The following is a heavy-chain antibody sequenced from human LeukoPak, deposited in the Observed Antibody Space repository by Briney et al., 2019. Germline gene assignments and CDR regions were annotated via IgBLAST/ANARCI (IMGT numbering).Heavy chain of an antibody. CDR2: IYRSGST. D-gene: IGHD3-10*01. Sequence: SETLSLTCAVSGGSISSSFWWSWVRQPPGKGLEWIGEIYRSGSTNYNPSLRSRVTISVDKSKNQFSLKLSSVTAADTAVYYCARDLQGSGSYSGYFYHWGQGTLVTVSS. CDR1: GGSISSSFW. CDR3: ARDLQGSGSYSGYFYH. V-gene: IGHV4-4*02. J-gene: IGHJ1*01.